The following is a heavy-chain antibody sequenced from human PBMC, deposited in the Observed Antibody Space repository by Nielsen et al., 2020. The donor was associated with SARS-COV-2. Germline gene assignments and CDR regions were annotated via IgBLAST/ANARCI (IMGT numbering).Heavy chain of an antibody. CDR2: INPNSAGT. CDR1: GYTFTGHY. Sequence: ASVKVSCKASGYTFTGHYIHWVRQAPGQGLEWMGRINPNSAGTNYAQTFKGRVTLTTDTSISTAYMDLSWLRSDDTAVYYCARDEYNYGYNWFDTWGQGTRVTVSS. V-gene: IGHV1-2*06. CDR3: ARDEYNYGYNWFDT. J-gene: IGHJ5*02. D-gene: IGHD5-18*01.